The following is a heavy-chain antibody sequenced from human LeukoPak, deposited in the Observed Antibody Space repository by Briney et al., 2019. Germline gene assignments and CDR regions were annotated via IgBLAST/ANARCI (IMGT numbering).Heavy chain of an antibody. V-gene: IGHV4-34*12. D-gene: IGHD6-13*01. Sequence: SETLSLTCAVYGGSFSGYYWSWIRQPPGKGLEWIGEIIESGATKYMSSLKSRVTISIDTSKNQFSLKLNSVTVADTAVYYCVTSIALAGWGAFDVWGQGTMVTVSS. CDR3: VTSIALAGWGAFDV. CDR2: IIESGAT. J-gene: IGHJ3*01. CDR1: GGSFSGYY.